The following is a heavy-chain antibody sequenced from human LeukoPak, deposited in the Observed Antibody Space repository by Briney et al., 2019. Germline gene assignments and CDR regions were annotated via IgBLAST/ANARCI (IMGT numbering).Heavy chain of an antibody. CDR3: ARVATMVRVPLDALDI. CDR2: ISRSGNTI. V-gene: IGHV3-48*03. J-gene: IGHJ3*02. CDR1: GFTFSGCE. Sequence: PGGSLRLSSAISGFTFSGCELTWVRQAPGKGLEWISYISRSGNTIYYADSVKGRFTTSRDNAKNSLYLQMNSLRVEDTAVYYCARVATMVRVPLDALDIWGQGTMVSVSS. D-gene: IGHD3-10*01.